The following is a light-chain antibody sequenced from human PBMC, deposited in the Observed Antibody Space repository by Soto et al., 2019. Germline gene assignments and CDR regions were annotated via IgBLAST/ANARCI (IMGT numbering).Light chain of an antibody. J-gene: IGLJ2*01. V-gene: IGLV2-14*01. CDR3: SSYASTSTVH. CDR1: SSDVGGYNY. Sequence: QSALTQPASVSGSPGQSITISCTGTSSDVGGYNYVSWYQQHPGKAPKLMIYEVSNRPSGVSNRFSGSKSGNTASLTISGLQGEDEADYYCSSYASTSTVHFGGGTKVTVL. CDR2: EVS.